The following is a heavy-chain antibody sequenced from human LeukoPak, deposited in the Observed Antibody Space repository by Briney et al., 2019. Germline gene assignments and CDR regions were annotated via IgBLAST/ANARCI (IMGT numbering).Heavy chain of an antibody. CDR2: IYHSGST. Sequence: PSETLSLTCTVSGYSISSGYYWGWIRPPPGKGLEWIGSIYHSGSTYYNPSLKSRVTISVDTSKNQFSLKLSSVTAADTAVYYCARDRYCSSTSCYPWFDPWGQGTLVTVSS. V-gene: IGHV4-38-2*02. D-gene: IGHD2-2*01. J-gene: IGHJ5*02. CDR1: GYSISSGYY. CDR3: ARDRYCSSTSCYPWFDP.